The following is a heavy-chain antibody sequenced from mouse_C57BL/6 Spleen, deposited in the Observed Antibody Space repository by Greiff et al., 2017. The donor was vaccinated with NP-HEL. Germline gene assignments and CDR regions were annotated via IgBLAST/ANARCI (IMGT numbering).Heavy chain of an antibody. Sequence: DVKLVESGGGLVKPGGSLKLSCAASGFTFSSYTMSWVRQTPEKRLEWVATISGGGGNTYYPDSVKGRFTISRDNAKNTLYLQMSSLRSEDTALYYCASSLYYDYDAWFADWGQGTLVTVSA. CDR3: ASSLYYDYDAWFAD. V-gene: IGHV5-9*01. CDR2: ISGGGGNT. D-gene: IGHD2-4*01. J-gene: IGHJ3*01. CDR1: GFTFSSYT.